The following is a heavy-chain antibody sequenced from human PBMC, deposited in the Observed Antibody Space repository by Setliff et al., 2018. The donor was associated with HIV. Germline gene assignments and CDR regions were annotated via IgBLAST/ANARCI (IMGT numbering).Heavy chain of an antibody. V-gene: IGHV3-15*01. CDR1: GFSFKSAW. CDR2: IKAKVVGATT. Sequence: GGSLRLSCAASGFSFKSAWMSWVRQAPGKGLEWVGHIKAKVVGATTDYSAPVRDRFTISRDDSRDILYLQMNSLKTEDTAVYYCAKAFYPQYYHYYMDVWGKGTTVTVSS. D-gene: IGHD3-16*02. J-gene: IGHJ6*03. CDR3: AKAFYPQYYHYYMDV.